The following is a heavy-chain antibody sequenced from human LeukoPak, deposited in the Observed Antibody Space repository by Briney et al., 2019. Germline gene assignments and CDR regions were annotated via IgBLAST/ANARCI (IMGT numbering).Heavy chain of an antibody. Sequence: PSETLSLTCAVYGGSFSGYYWSWIRQPPGKGLEWIGSSTYYSPSLKSRITMSVDTSKNQFSLQLSSVTAADTAVYSCARAGEYDILTGYQYYFDYWGQGTLVTVSS. J-gene: IGHJ4*02. D-gene: IGHD3-9*01. V-gene: IGHV4-34*01. CDR2: ST. CDR3: ARAGEYDILTGYQYYFDY. CDR1: GGSFSGYY.